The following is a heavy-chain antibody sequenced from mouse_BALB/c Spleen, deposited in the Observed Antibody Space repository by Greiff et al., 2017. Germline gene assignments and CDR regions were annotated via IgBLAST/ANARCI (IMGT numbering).Heavy chain of an antibody. J-gene: IGHJ2*01. CDR1: GFSLTGYG. CDR2: IWGDGST. V-gene: IGHV2-6-7*01. CDR3: AREGTYYGNFYFDY. D-gene: IGHD2-10*01. Sequence: VQVVESGPGLVAPSQSLSITCTVSGFSLTGYGVNWVRQPPGKGLEWLGMIWGDGSTDYNSALKSRLSISKDNSKSQVFLKMNSLQTDDTARYYCAREGTYYGNFYFDYWGQGTTLTVSS.